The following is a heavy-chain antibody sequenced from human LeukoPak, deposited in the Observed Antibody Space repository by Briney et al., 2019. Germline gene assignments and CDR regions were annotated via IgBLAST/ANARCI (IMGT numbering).Heavy chain of an antibody. Sequence: SETLSLTCTVSGGSISSGDYYWSWIRQPPGKGLEWIGEINHSGSTNYNPSLKGRVTISVDTSKNQFSLKLSSVTAADTAVYYCARFNWNYYYYYGMDVWGQGTTVTVSS. V-gene: IGHV4-39*07. D-gene: IGHD1-20*01. CDR1: GGSISSGDYY. CDR3: ARFNWNYYYYYGMDV. CDR2: INHSGST. J-gene: IGHJ6*02.